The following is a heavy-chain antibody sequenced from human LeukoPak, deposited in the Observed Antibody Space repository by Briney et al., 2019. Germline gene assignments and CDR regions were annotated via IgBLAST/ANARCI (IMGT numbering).Heavy chain of an antibody. J-gene: IGHJ4*02. CDR1: GFTFSSYS. CDR2: IYSGGST. Sequence: GGSLRLSCAASGFTFSSYSMNWVRQAPGKGLEWVSVIYSGGSTYYADSVKGRFTISRDNTKNTLYLQMNSLRAEDTAVYYCAREGVVGATEYFDYWGQGTLVTVSS. V-gene: IGHV3-66*01. D-gene: IGHD1-26*01. CDR3: AREGVVGATEYFDY.